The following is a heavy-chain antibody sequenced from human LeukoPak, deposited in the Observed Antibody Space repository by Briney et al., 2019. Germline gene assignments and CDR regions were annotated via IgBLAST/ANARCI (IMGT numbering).Heavy chain of an antibody. Sequence: SVKVSCKASGGTFSSYAISWVRQAPGQGLEWMGGIIPIFGTANYAQKFQGRVTITADESTSTAYMELSSLRSEDTAAYYCARARSAWTTVNHWGQGTLVTVSS. V-gene: IGHV1-69*01. CDR1: GGTFSSYA. CDR3: ARARSAWTTVNH. CDR2: IIPIFGTA. D-gene: IGHD4-17*01. J-gene: IGHJ5*02.